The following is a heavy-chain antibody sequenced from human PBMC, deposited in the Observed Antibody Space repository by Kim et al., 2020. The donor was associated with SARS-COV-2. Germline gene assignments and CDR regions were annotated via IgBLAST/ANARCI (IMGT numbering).Heavy chain of an antibody. CDR1: GFTFSSYA. D-gene: IGHD6-19*01. CDR2: ISYDGSNK. Sequence: GGSLRLSCAASGFTFSSYAMHWVRQAPGKGLEWVAVISYDGSNKYYADSVKGRFTISRDNSKNTLYLQMNSLRAEDTAVYYCARDRTVAGTRRCMDVWG. V-gene: IGHV3-30*04. J-gene: IGHJ6*02. CDR3: ARDRTVAGTRRCMDV.